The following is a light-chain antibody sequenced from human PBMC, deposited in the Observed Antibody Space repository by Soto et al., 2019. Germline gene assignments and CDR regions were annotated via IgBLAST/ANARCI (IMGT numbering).Light chain of an antibody. J-gene: IGKJ5*01. Sequence: EIVVTQSAATLSLSPWERATLSCRASQSVYIYLAWYQQKPGQSPRLLIYDASNRATGIPARFSGSGSGTDFTLTISSLEPEDFAVYYCQHRSSWPVSFGQGTRLEIK. CDR3: QHRSSWPVS. CDR2: DAS. CDR1: QSVYIY. V-gene: IGKV3-11*01.